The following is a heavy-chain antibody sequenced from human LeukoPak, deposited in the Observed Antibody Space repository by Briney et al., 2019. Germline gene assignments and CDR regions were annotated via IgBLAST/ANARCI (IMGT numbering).Heavy chain of an antibody. CDR1: GYSFSSSW. CDR3: ARADIFRRGFDP. Sequence: GESLKISCQGSGYSFSSSWVGWVRQMPGKGLEWMGIIYLGDSDTRYSPSFQGQVTISADKSISTAYLQRNSLKASDTAIYYCARADIFRRGFDPWGQGTLVTVSS. J-gene: IGHJ5*02. V-gene: IGHV5-51*01. CDR2: IYLGDSDT.